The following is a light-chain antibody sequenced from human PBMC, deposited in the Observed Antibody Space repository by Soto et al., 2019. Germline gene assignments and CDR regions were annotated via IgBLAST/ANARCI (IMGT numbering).Light chain of an antibody. CDR1: QSISRY. CDR2: AAS. Sequence: IQMTQSPSSLSASLVYRVSIACRASQSISRYLNWYQHKPGKAPNLLIYAASSLKPGVPSRFSGSGSGTDFTLTISRLQPEDFATYYCQQTYSIPLTFGGGTKVDI. CDR3: QQTYSIPLT. V-gene: IGKV1-39*01. J-gene: IGKJ4*01.